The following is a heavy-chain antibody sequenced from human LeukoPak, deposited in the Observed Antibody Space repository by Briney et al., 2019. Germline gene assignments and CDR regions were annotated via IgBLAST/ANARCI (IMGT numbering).Heavy chain of an antibody. CDR2: IWYDGSNE. V-gene: IGHV3-30*18. J-gene: IGHJ4*02. CDR3: AKRYSSSWNIDS. Sequence: GRSLRLSCAASGFTFSSYGMLWVRQAPGKGLEWVAVIWYDGSNEYYADSVKGRFTISRDNSKNTLYLQMNSLRAEDTAVYYCAKRYSSSWNIDSWGQGTLVTVSS. CDR1: GFTFSSYG. D-gene: IGHD6-13*01.